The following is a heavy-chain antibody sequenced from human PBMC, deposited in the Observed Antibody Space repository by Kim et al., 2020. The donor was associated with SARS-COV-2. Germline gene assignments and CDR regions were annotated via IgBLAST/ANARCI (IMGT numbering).Heavy chain of an antibody. V-gene: IGHV3-11*03. Sequence: DSVKGRFTISRDNAKNLLFLQMSSLRAEDTALYYCARSFTPRSSTWPGLDIWGQGTMVTVSS. D-gene: IGHD6-13*01. J-gene: IGHJ3*02. CDR3: ARSFTPRSSTWPGLDI.